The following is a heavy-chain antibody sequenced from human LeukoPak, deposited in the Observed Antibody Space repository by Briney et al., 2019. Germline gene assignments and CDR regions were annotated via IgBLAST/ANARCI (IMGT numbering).Heavy chain of an antibody. J-gene: IGHJ5*02. D-gene: IGHD6-13*01. CDR1: GTSVNTYY. CDR3: AKQSWSLFDP. V-gene: IGHV4-59*08. CDR2: VHYSGGT. Sequence: SETLSLTCTVSGTSVNTYYWSWIRQPPGKALEWIGFVHYSGGTSYTPSLRGRVTISLDTSKNQFSLRLTSVTAADTVVYYCAKQSWSLFDPCGQGTLVTVSS.